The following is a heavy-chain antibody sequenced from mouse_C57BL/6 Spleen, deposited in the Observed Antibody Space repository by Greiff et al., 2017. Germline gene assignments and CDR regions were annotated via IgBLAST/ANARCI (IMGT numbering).Heavy chain of an antibody. Sequence: VKLQESGAELVKPGASVKLSCKASGYTFTEYTIHWVKQRSGQGLEWIGWFYPGSGRIKYNEKFKDKATLTADKSSSTVYMELSRLTSEDSAVYFCARHEDGTTVPYGYFDVWGTGTTVTVSS. CDR3: ARHEDGTTVPYGYFDV. J-gene: IGHJ1*03. CDR1: GYTFTEYT. D-gene: IGHD1-1*01. V-gene: IGHV1-62-2*01. CDR2: FYPGSGRI.